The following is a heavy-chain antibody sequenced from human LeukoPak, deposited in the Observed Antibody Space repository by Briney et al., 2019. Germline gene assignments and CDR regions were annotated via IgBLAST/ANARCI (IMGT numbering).Heavy chain of an antibody. CDR3: AKDFPEGYCSGGSCYSRSGFDY. V-gene: IGHV3-30*04. D-gene: IGHD2-15*01. Sequence: GGSLRLSCAASGFSFSSYTMHWVRQAPGKGLEWVAVISYDGRNKYYADSVKGRFTISRDNSKNTLYLQMNSLRAEDTAVYYCAKDFPEGYCSGGSCYSRSGFDYWGQGTLVTVSS. J-gene: IGHJ4*02. CDR2: ISYDGRNK. CDR1: GFSFSSYT.